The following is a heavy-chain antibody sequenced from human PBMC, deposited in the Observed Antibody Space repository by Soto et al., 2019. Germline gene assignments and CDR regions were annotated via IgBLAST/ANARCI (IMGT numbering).Heavy chain of an antibody. CDR2: ISSDGSDK. CDR3: AKDQGIAASHGID. V-gene: IGHV3-30*18. Sequence: QVQLVESGGGVVQPGTSLRLSCAASGFTFNNYGMHWVRQAPGTGLEWVAAISSDGSDKYYADSVKGRLTISRDNSKNTLYLQMHSLRAEDTAVYHCAKDQGIAASHGIDWGQGTMVTVSS. J-gene: IGHJ3*01. D-gene: IGHD6-13*01. CDR1: GFTFNNYG.